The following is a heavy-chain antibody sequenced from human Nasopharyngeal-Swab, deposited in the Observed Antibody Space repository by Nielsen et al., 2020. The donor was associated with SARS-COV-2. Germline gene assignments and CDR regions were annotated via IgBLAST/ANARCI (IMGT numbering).Heavy chain of an antibody. CDR2: IDWDDDK. CDR3: ARAQTSSWAVRYYYYMDV. D-gene: IGHD6-13*01. V-gene: IGHV2-70*01. Sequence: WIRQPPGKALEWLALIDWDDDKYYSTSLRTRLTISKDTSKNQVVLTMTNMDPVDTATYYCARAQTSSWAVRYYYYMDVWGKGTMVTVSS. J-gene: IGHJ6*03.